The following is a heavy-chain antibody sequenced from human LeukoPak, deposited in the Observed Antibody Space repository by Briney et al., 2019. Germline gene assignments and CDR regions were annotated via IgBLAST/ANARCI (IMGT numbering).Heavy chain of an antibody. J-gene: IGHJ3*02. CDR1: GGTFSSYA. V-gene: IGHV1-69*04. Sequence: GASVKVSCKASGGTFSSYAISWVRQAPGQGLEWVGRIIPLLSVTNHAQKLQGRVTVTADQATNTAYMELSSLIPDDTAVYYCARARTMITFGGVRHAFDIWGQGTLVTVSS. CDR3: ARARTMITFGGVRHAFDI. CDR2: IIPLLSVT. D-gene: IGHD3-16*01.